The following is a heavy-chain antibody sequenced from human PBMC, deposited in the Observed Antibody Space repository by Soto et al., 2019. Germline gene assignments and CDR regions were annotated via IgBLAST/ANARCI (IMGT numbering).Heavy chain of an antibody. J-gene: IGHJ5*02. D-gene: IGHD3-22*01. CDR3: ARERSDDSSGYYYFGGVVPPHWFDP. CDR2: IWYDGSNK. CDR1: GFTFSSYG. Sequence: GGSLRLSCAASGFTFSSYGMHWVRQAPGKGLEWVAVIWYDGSNKYYADSVKGRFTISRDNSKNTLYLQMNSLRAEDTAVYYCARERSDDSSGYYYFGGVVPPHWFDPWGQGTLVTVSS. V-gene: IGHV3-33*01.